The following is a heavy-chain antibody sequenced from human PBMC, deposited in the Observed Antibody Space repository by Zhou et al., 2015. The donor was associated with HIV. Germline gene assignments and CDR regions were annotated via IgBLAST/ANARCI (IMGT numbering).Heavy chain of an antibody. CDR3: ARAYYYGSGSYYNVFSNAFDI. J-gene: IGHJ3*02. V-gene: IGHV1-46*01. CDR2: INPSGGST. D-gene: IGHD3-10*01. CDR1: GYTFTSYY. Sequence: QVQLVQSGAEVKKPGASVKVSCKASGYTFTSYYMHWVRQAPGQGLEWMGIINPSGGSTSYAQKFQGRVTMTRDTSTSTVYMELSSLRSEDTAVYYCARAYYYGSGSYYNVFSNAFDIWGQGTMVTVSS.